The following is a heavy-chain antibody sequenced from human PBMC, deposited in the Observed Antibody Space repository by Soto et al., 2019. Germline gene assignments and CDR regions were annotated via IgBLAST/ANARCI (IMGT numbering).Heavy chain of an antibody. CDR2: ISGSGGTT. V-gene: IGHV3-23*01. D-gene: IGHD4-17*01. CDR3: AKDLYGDFDY. Sequence: GGSLRLSCAASGFTFDNYAMTWVRQAPGKGLEWVSTISGSGGTTYYADSVKGRFTSSRDNSKNTLYLQMNSLRADDTAVYYCAKDLYGDFDYWGQGTLVTVSS. CDR1: GFTFDNYA. J-gene: IGHJ4*02.